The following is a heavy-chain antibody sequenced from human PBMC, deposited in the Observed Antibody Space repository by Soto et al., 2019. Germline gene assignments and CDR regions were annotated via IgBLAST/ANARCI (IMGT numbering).Heavy chain of an antibody. Sequence: QVHLVQSGAEVKKPGASGKVSCKGSGYGFPPYGIPGVRQAPGQGLEGRAWISAHNGNTNYAQRLQGRVTVTRDTSTSTAYMELRSLRSDDTAVYYCARGRYGDYWGQGALVTVSS. J-gene: IGHJ4*02. CDR1: GYGFPPYG. CDR2: ISAHNGNT. D-gene: IGHD1-1*01. CDR3: ARGRYGDY. V-gene: IGHV1-18*01.